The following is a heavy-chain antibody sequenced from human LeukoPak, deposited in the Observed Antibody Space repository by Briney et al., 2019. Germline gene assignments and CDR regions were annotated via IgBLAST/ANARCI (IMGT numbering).Heavy chain of an antibody. J-gene: IGHJ4*02. CDR2: IYTSGST. D-gene: IGHD1-26*01. CDR1: GGSISSCY. Sequence: SETLSLTCTVSGGSISSCYWSWIRQPAGKGLEWIGRIYTSGSTNYNPSLKSRVTMSVDTSKNQFSLKLSSVTAADTAVYYCARDRSGGYYDYFDYWGQGTLVTVSS. CDR3: ARDRSGGYYDYFDY. V-gene: IGHV4-4*07.